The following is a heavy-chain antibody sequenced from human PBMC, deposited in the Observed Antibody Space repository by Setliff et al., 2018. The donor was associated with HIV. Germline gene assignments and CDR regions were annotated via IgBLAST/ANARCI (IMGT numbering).Heavy chain of an antibody. Sequence: ASVKVSCKASGYTFTTYGVNWVRQAPGQGLEWMGWINSYNGNTKFAQKFQGRVTMTTDTSTTTAFMELRSLKADNTGIYYCSRSGVPPYYYYGMDVWGQGTTVTVSS. CDR3: SRSGVPPYYYYGMDV. D-gene: IGHD3-10*01. CDR1: GYTFTTYG. J-gene: IGHJ6*02. CDR2: INSYNGNT. V-gene: IGHV1-18*04.